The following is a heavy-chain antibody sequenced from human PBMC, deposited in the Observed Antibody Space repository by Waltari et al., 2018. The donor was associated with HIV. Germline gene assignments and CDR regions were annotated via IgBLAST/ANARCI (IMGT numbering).Heavy chain of an antibody. D-gene: IGHD1-26*01. Sequence: EVRLVDSGGGLVQPGGSLRLSCAASGFTLSSYWMHWVRQAPGKGLVGVGRINSDGSTTSDADSGKGRFTISRDDAKNTLYLQMNSLRAEDTAVYYCAKGGANPIDFWGQGTLVTVSS. J-gene: IGHJ4*02. V-gene: IGHV3-74*01. CDR3: AKGGANPIDF. CDR1: GFTLSSYW. CDR2: INSDGSTT.